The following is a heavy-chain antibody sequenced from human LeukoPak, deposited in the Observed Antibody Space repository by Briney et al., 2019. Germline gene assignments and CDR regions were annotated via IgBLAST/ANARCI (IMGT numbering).Heavy chain of an antibody. V-gene: IGHV3-64*01. J-gene: IGHJ4*02. D-gene: IGHD5-18*01. CDR2: ISSAGGTT. Sequence: PGGSLRLSCAASGFTFINYAMYWVRQAPGKGPECVSGISSAGGTTYYENSVKGRFSISRDNSKTTLYLQMGSLRDEDMAVYYCARRPSDTAFDYWGQGTLVTVSS. CDR3: ARRPSDTAFDY. CDR1: GFTFINYA.